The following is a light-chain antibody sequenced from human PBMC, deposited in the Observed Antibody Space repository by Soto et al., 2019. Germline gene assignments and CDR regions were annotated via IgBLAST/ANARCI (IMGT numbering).Light chain of an antibody. V-gene: IGKV3-20*01. CDR1: RSVPSSY. J-gene: IGKJ4*01. CDR3: QQYGTAPLT. CDR2: TAS. Sequence: EIVLTQSPGILSLSPGERATLSCRASRSVPSSYLAWYQQKPGQAPRLLIFTASTRATGIPDRFSGSGFGTDFTLTISRLGPEDSAVYYCQQYGTAPLTFGGGAKVAI.